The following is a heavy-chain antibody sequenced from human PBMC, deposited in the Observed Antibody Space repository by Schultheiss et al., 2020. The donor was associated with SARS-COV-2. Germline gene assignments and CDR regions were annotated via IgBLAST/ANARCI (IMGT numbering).Heavy chain of an antibody. D-gene: IGHD3-10*01. CDR2: ISDSGGST. V-gene: IGHV3-23*01. CDR1: GFTFSSYA. Sequence: GGSLRLSCAASGFTFSSYAVNWVRQSSGKGLEWVSGISDSGGSTYYADSVKGRFTISRDNSKSTLYLQLNSLGAVDTAVYYCAKSQYYGSGSYFFYYGMDVWGQGTTVTVSS. J-gene: IGHJ6*02. CDR3: AKSQYYGSGSYFFYYGMDV.